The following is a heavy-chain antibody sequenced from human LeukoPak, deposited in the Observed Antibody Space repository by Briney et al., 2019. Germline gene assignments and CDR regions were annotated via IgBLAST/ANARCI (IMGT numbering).Heavy chain of an antibody. CDR3: AREGIAAAGRGDWFDP. CDR1: GGSISTNKYY. CDR2: IYYSGST. J-gene: IGHJ5*02. D-gene: IGHD6-13*01. Sequence: SETLSLTCTVSGGSISTNKYYWGWIRQPPGKGLEWIGSIYYSGSTYYNPTLKSRVTIFVDTSKNQFSLKLSSVTAADTAVYYCAREGIAAAGRGDWFDPWGQGTLVTVSS. V-gene: IGHV4-39*07.